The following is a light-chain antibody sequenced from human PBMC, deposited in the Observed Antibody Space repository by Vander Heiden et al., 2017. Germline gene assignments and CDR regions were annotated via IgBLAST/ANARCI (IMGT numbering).Light chain of an antibody. V-gene: IGLV3-21*02. CDR2: DDD. Sequence: SYVLTQPPSVSVAPGQTARITCEGNKIGTNSVHWYQQKPGQAPVLVVYDDDDRPAGIPERFAVSNSGNTATLTITRVEDGDEADYYCQVWDTSDQPEVVFGGGTKLTVL. CDR1: KIGTNS. J-gene: IGLJ3*02. CDR3: QVWDTSDQPEVV.